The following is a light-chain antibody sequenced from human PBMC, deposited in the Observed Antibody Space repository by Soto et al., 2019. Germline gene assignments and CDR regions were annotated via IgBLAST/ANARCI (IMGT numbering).Light chain of an antibody. V-gene: IGKV1-5*01. CDR3: QQYNTYRT. CDR1: QSISSW. Sequence: DIQMTQSPSTLSASVGDRVTITCRASQSISSWLAWYQQKPGKVPKFLIYDASTLESGVPSRFSGSGSGTEFTLTISSLQPDDFATYYCQQYNTYRTFGQGTKVEIK. J-gene: IGKJ1*01. CDR2: DAS.